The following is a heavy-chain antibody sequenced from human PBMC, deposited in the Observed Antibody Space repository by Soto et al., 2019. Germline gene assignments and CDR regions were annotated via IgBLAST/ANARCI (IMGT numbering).Heavy chain of an antibody. CDR3: ATGAGGYDILTGYKN. CDR1: GGSISSYY. V-gene: IGHV4-59*01. Sequence: SETLSLTCTVSGGSISSYYWSWIRQPPGKGLEWIGYIYYSGSTNYNPSLKSRDTISVDTSKNQFSLKLSSVTAADTAVYYCATGAGGYDILTGYKNWGQGTLVTVSS. D-gene: IGHD3-9*01. CDR2: IYYSGST. J-gene: IGHJ4*02.